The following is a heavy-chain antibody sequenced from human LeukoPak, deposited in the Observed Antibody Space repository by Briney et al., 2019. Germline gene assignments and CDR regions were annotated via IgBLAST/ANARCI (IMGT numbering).Heavy chain of an antibody. V-gene: IGHV3-21*01. Sequence: PGGSLRLSCAASGFTFSDNIMGWVRLASGKGLEWVSSISGSGSYKYYADSVKGRFSISRDNAQNSLYLQMSSLRAEDTAVYYCARVPHDYSDYVAYWGQGTLVTVSS. J-gene: IGHJ4*02. CDR2: ISGSGSYK. D-gene: IGHD4-11*01. CDR1: GFTFSDNI. CDR3: ARVPHDYSDYVAY.